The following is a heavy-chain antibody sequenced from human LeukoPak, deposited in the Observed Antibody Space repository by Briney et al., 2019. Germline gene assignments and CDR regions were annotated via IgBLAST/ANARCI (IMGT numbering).Heavy chain of an antibody. CDR1: GGSISSSSYY. CDR2: IYYSGST. CDR3: ARTVVNYFDY. J-gene: IGHJ4*02. V-gene: IGHV4-39*01. Sequence: SETLSLTCTVSGGSISSSSYYWGWIRQPPGKGLEWIGSIYYSGSTYYNPSLKSRVTISVDTSENQFSLKLSSVTAADTAVYYCARTVVNYFDYWGQGTLVTVSS.